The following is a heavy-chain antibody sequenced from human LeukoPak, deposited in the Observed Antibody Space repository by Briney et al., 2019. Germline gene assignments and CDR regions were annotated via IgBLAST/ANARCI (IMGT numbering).Heavy chain of an antibody. Sequence: PGGSLRPSCTASGFTFSSYAMHWVRQAPGKGLEWVAVISYDGSNKYYADSVKGRFTISRDNSKNTLYLQMNSLRAEDTAVYYCARERFLEWLTPLYYYYGMDVWGQGTTVTVSS. J-gene: IGHJ6*02. CDR3: ARERFLEWLTPLYYYYGMDV. V-gene: IGHV3-30*04. CDR2: ISYDGSNK. D-gene: IGHD3-3*01. CDR1: GFTFSSYA.